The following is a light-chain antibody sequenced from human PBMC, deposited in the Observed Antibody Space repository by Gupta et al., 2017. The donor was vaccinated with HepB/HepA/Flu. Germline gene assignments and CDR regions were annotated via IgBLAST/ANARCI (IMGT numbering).Light chain of an antibody. CDR3: NYRVSSGKQVG. Sequence: SSELTQHPAVSVALGQTVRITCQGDSLRSYYASWYQQKPGQAPVLVIYGKNNRPSGIPDRFSGSSSGNKASLTITGAQAEDEADYDWNYRVSSGKQVGFGGGTKLTVL. V-gene: IGLV3-19*01. CDR2: GKN. CDR1: SLRSYY. J-gene: IGLJ2*01.